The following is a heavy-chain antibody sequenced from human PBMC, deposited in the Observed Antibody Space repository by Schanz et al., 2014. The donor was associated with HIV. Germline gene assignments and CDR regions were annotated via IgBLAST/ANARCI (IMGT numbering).Heavy chain of an antibody. CDR2: MIWNNGI. D-gene: IGHD1-26*01. CDR3: TRDGGCSGSACYGYGMDV. CDR1: GFIFSDYS. J-gene: IGHJ6*02. V-gene: IGHV3-48*02. Sequence: ELQLAESGGRLEQPGGSLRLSCAASGFIFSDYSMNWVRQAPGKGLEWVAHMIWNNGIYYADSVKGQFTISRDNAKNTLFLQMNNLREDDTAVYYCTRDGGCSGSACYGYGMDVWGQGTTVTVSS.